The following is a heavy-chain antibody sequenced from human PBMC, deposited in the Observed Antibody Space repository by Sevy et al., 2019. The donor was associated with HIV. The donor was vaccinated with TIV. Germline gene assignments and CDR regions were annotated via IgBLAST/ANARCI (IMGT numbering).Heavy chain of an antibody. CDR1: GYTFTGYY. J-gene: IGHJ5*02. Sequence: ASVKVSCKASGYTFTGYYMHWVRQAPGQGLEWMGWINPNSGGTNYVQKFQGRVTMTRDTSISTAYMELSRLRSDDTAVYYWARVVCSSTSCYRVWFDPWGQGTLVTVSS. CDR3: ARVVCSSTSCYRVWFDP. V-gene: IGHV1-2*02. D-gene: IGHD2-2*01. CDR2: INPNSGGT.